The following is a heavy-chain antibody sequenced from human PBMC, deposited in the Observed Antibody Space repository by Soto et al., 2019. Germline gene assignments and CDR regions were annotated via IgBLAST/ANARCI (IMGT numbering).Heavy chain of an antibody. V-gene: IGHV3-23*01. Sequence: GFLRLSCAPPGFSFSNNAMTWVGQAPGKGLEWVSGISGTGYGTYYADSVKGRFTISRDSSNNTLYLQMNSLRGEDTAIYYCAKARQAQSHYYYGMDVWGQGTPVTVSS. CDR3: AKARQAQSHYYYGMDV. CDR1: GFSFSNNA. CDR2: ISGTGYGT. D-gene: IGHD6-19*01. J-gene: IGHJ6*02.